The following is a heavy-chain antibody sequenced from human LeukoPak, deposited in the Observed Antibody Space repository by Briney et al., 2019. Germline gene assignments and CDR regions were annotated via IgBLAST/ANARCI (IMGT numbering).Heavy chain of an antibody. J-gene: IGHJ4*02. CDR1: GFXFSSNY. CDR2: IYSDGIT. D-gene: IGHD3-9*01. V-gene: IGHV3-53*01. CDR3: ARDFDTLTGFIFDY. Sequence: GGSLRLSCAASGFXFSSNYMSWVRQGPGKGPEWVSVIYSDGITYYSDSLKGRFTISRDNSKNTLYLQMTSLRAEDTAVYYCARDFDTLTGFIFDYWGQGTLVTVSS.